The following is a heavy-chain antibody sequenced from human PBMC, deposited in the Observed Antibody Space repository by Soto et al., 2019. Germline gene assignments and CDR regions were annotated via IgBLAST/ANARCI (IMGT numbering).Heavy chain of an antibody. CDR1: GGSISSGGYY. D-gene: IGHD2-2*01. V-gene: IGHV4-31*03. Sequence: QVQLQESGPGLVKPSQTLSLTCTVSGGSISSGGYYWSWIRQHPGKGLEWIGYIYYSGSTYYNPSLKSRVTISVDTSKNQFSLKLSSVTAADTAVYYCARRGCSSTRCYNPYWYFDLWGRGTLVTVSS. CDR3: ARRGCSSTRCYNPYWYFDL. CDR2: IYYSGST. J-gene: IGHJ2*01.